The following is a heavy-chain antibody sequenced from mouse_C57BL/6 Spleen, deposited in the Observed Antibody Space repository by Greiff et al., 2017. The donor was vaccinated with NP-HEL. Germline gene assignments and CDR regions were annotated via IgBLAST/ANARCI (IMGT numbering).Heavy chain of an antibody. CDR2: ISYDGSN. CDR1: GYSITSGYY. V-gene: IGHV3-6*01. Sequence: DVQLQESGPGLVKPSQSLSLTCSVTGYSITSGYYWNWIRQFPGNKLEWMGYISYDGSNNYNPSLKNRISITRDTSKNQFFLKLNSVTTEDTATYDCAREDFDYEDYYAMDYWGQGTSVTVSS. D-gene: IGHD2-4*01. J-gene: IGHJ4*01. CDR3: AREDFDYEDYYAMDY.